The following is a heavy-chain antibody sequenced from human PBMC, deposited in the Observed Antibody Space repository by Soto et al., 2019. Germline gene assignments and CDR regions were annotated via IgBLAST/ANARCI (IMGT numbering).Heavy chain of an antibody. CDR2: IIPTFGPA. Sequence: QVQLVQSGAEMREPGSSVKVSCKASGGTFSRSAINWLRQAPGQGPEWMGGIIPTFGPAKYIEKFRGRVTITADTSTSTAYMEVSSLTSEETARYFCARSETAGHRGFDIWGQGTMVTVSS. CDR1: GGTFSRSA. D-gene: IGHD6-19*01. CDR3: ARSETAGHRGFDI. J-gene: IGHJ3*02. V-gene: IGHV1-69*06.